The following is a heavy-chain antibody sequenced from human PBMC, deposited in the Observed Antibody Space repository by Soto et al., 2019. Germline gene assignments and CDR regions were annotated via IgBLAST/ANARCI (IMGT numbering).Heavy chain of an antibody. CDR1: GFTFSSYA. J-gene: IGHJ4*02. CDR3: AKDTDYIWGSLFDY. V-gene: IGHV3-23*01. Sequence: GGSLRLSCAASGFTFSSYAMSWVRQAPGKGLEWVSAISGGGGSTYYADSVKGRFTISRDNSENTLYLQMNSLRAEDTAVYYCAKDTDYIWGSLFDYWGQGTLVTVSS. D-gene: IGHD3-16*01. CDR2: ISGGGGST.